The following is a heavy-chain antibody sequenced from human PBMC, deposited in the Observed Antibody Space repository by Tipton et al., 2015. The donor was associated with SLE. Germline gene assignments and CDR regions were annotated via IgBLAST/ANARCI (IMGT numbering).Heavy chain of an antibody. V-gene: IGHV1-69*05. D-gene: IGHD6-13*01. Sequence: QLVQSGPEVKKPGSSVKVSCKASGGTFSSYAISWVRQAPGQGLEWMGGIIPIFGTANYAQKFQGRVTITTDESTSTAYMELSSLRSEDAAVYYCARANPIAAAGIDFDYWGQGTLVTVSS. CDR1: GGTFSSYA. CDR2: IIPIFGTA. CDR3: ARANPIAAAGIDFDY. J-gene: IGHJ4*02.